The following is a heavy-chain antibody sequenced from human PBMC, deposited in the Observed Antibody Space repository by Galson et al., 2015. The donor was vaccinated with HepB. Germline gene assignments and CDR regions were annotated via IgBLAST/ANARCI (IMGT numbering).Heavy chain of an antibody. D-gene: IGHD2-15*01. CDR1: GFTFSSYS. CDR2: ISSSTNTI. Sequence: SLRLSCAASGFTFSSYSMNWVRQAPGKGLEWVSYISSSTNTIYYADSVKGRLTISRDNAQNSVFLQMNSLRDEDTAVYYCARGDCGGGSCYGMDIWGQGTTVTVSS. V-gene: IGHV3-48*02. CDR3: ARGDCGGGSCYGMDI. J-gene: IGHJ6*02.